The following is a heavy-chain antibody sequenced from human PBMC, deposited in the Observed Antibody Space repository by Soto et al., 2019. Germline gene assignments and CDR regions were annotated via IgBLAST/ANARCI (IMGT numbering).Heavy chain of an antibody. CDR3: ARDRGYGDYDNWFDP. V-gene: IGHV4-59*01. CDR1: GGSISSYY. Sequence: PSETLSLTCTVSGGSISSYYWIWIRQPPGKGLEWIGYIYYSGSTNYNPSLKSRVTISVDTSKNQFSLKLSSVTAADTAVYYCARDRGYGDYDNWFDPWGQGTLVTVSS. CDR2: IYYSGST. D-gene: IGHD4-17*01. J-gene: IGHJ5*02.